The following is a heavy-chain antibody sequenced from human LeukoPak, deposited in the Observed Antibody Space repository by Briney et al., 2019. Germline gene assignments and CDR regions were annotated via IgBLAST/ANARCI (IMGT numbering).Heavy chain of an antibody. J-gene: IGHJ4*02. D-gene: IGHD3-3*01. Sequence: GGSLRLSWVASGFTFSFYAMTWVRQAPGKGLEWVSSIDGRSSPTYYADSVKGRFTISRDNSKNTLYLLLNSLRAEDTAVYYCARFHDFWRWGQGTLVTVSS. CDR3: ARFHDFWR. CDR2: IDGRSSPT. CDR1: GFTFSFYA. V-gene: IGHV3-23*01.